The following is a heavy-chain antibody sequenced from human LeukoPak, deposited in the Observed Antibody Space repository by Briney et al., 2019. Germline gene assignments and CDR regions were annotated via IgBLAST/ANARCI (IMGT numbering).Heavy chain of an antibody. Sequence: ASVKVSCKVSGYTLTELSMHWVRQAPGKGLEWMGGFDPEDGETIYAQKFQGRVTMTEDTSTDTAYMELSTLRAEDTAVYYCAKDGNYYGSGSYLDYWGQGTLVTVSS. CDR1: GYTLTELS. V-gene: IGHV1-24*01. D-gene: IGHD3-10*01. CDR2: FDPEDGET. J-gene: IGHJ4*02. CDR3: AKDGNYYGSGSYLDY.